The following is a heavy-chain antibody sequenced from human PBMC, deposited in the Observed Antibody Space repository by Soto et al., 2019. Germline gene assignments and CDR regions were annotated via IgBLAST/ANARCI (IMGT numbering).Heavy chain of an antibody. CDR3: ARADLGYCSSTSCRDFDY. CDR2: INHSGST. J-gene: IGHJ4*02. V-gene: IGHV4-34*01. Sequence: PSETLSLTCAVYGGSFSGYYWSWIRQPPGKGLEWIGEINHSGSTNYNPSLKSRVTISVDTSKNQFSLKLSSVTAADTAVYYCARADLGYCSSTSCRDFDYWGQGTLVTVSS. CDR1: GGSFSGYY. D-gene: IGHD2-2*01.